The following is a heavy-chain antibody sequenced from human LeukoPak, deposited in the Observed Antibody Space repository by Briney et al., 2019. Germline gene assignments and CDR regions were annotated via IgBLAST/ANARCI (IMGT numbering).Heavy chain of an antibody. V-gene: IGHV3-33*01. Sequence: GGSLRLSCAASGFTFGNHGMHWVRQSPGKGLEWVTVIWYDGSNKYYADSVKGRFTISRDNSKNTLDLQMNSLRAEDTAVYYCARDRSNSYFDFWGQGTLVTVSS. D-gene: IGHD1-26*01. CDR1: GFTFGNHG. CDR3: ARDRSNSYFDF. J-gene: IGHJ4*02. CDR2: IWYDGSNK.